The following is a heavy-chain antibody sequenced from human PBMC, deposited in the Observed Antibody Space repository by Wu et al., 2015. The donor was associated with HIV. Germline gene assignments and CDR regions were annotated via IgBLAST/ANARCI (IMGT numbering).Heavy chain of an antibody. J-gene: IGHJ4*02. V-gene: IGHV1-69*05. CDR3: ARGRGSGSYALKY. CDR2: IIPILGTT. CDR1: GGTFSSYA. Sequence: QVQLVQSGAEVKKPGSSVKVSCKASGGTFSSYAISWVRQAPGQGLEWMGGIIPILGTTKSARRFQGRVSITTDESTSTAYMELSSLGFEDTAVYYCARGRGSGSYALKYWGQGTLVTVSS. D-gene: IGHD3-10*01.